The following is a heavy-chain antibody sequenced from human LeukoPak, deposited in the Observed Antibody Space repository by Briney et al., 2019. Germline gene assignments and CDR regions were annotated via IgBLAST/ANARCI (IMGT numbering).Heavy chain of an antibody. CDR1: GFTFSSYA. J-gene: IGHJ4*02. Sequence: AGGSLRLSFAASGFTFSSYAMSWVRQAPGKGLEWVSAIGGSGGGTYYADSVRGRFTISRDNSKNTLYLQMNSLRAGDTAVYYCAKDHRGDARGTYEVYYFDFWGQGTLVTVSS. D-gene: IGHD1-26*01. V-gene: IGHV3-23*01. CDR2: IGGSGGGT. CDR3: AKDHRGDARGTYEVYYFDF.